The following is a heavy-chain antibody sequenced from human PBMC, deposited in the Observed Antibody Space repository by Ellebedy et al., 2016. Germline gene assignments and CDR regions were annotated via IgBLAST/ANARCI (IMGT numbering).Heavy chain of an antibody. CDR3: ARDLGLATAGWFDP. Sequence: GGSLRLXXAASGFTFSDYYMSWIRQAPGKGLEWVSYISSSGSTIYYADSVKGRFTISRDNAKNSLYLQMNSLRAEDTAVYYCARDLGLATAGWFDPWGQGTLVTVSS. V-gene: IGHV3-11*04. D-gene: IGHD2-15*01. J-gene: IGHJ5*02. CDR2: ISSSGSTI. CDR1: GFTFSDYY.